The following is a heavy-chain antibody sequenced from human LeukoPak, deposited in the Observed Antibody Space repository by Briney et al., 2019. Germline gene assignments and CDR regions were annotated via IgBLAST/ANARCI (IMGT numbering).Heavy chain of an antibody. CDR3: ASRYEVLTGMSADYYYAMDV. CDR1: GFTFTSYS. V-gene: IGHV3-21*01. Sequence: GGSLRLSCAASGFTFTSYSMNWVRQAPGKGLEWVSSISSSSTYIYYADSVKGRFTISRDNTKNSLYLQMNSLRAEDTAVYYCASRYEVLTGMSADYYYAMDVWGQGTTVTVSS. CDR2: ISSSSTYI. J-gene: IGHJ6*02. D-gene: IGHD3-9*01.